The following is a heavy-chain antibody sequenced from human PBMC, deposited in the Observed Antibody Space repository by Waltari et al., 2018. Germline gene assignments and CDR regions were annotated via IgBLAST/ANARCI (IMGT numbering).Heavy chain of an antibody. CDR3: ARIRGVSGSYYSDF. V-gene: IGHV3-48*04. CDR2: ISPGGDTI. Sequence: EVQLVESGGGVVQPGGSLRLSCAVSGFTFSGYSLNWVRQAPGKGLEWVSYISPGGDTIYYADSVKGRFTISRDSARNSLYLQMNSLRAEDTAVYYCARIRGVSGSYYSDFWGQGTLVTVSS. CDR1: GFTFSGYS. J-gene: IGHJ4*02. D-gene: IGHD3-10*01.